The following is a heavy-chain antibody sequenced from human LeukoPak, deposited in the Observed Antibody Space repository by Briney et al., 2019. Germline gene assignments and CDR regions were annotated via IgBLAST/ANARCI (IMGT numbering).Heavy chain of an antibody. CDR1: GFTFSSYS. CDR2: ISSSSSAI. CDR3: ARDSGITIFGVASRWFDP. V-gene: IGHV3-48*01. Sequence: GGSLRLSCAASGFTFSSYSMIWVRQAPGKGLEWVSYISSSSSAIYYADSVKGRFTISRDNAKNSLYLQMNSLRAEDTAVYYCARDSGITIFGVASRWFDPWGQGTLVTVSS. J-gene: IGHJ5*02. D-gene: IGHD3-3*01.